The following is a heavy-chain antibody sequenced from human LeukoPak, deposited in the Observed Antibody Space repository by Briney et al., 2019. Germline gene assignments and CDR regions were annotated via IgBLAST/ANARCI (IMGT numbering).Heavy chain of an antibody. CDR1: GFTFSSYA. J-gene: IGHJ4*02. Sequence: GGSLRLSCAASGFTFSSYAMSWVRQAPGKGLEWVSAISGSGGSTYYADSVKGRFTISRDNSKNTLYLQMNSLRAEDTAVYYCAKDLYWGGGRGYIAAAATDYWGQGTLVTVSS. CDR3: AKDLYWGGGRGYIAAAATDY. D-gene: IGHD6-13*01. V-gene: IGHV3-23*01. CDR2: ISGSGGST.